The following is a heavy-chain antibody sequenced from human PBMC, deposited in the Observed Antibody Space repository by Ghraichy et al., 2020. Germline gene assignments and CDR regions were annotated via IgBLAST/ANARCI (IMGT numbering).Heavy chain of an antibody. CDR3: ARARDDPYSCVDV. D-gene: IGHD2-15*01. V-gene: IGHV1-18*01. Sequence: ASVKVSCKASGYTFNTYGITWVRQAPGQGLEWMGWINVYKGNTYYARKLQGRVTMTTDTSTSTAYMELRSLRSDDTAVYYCARARDDPYSCVDVWGQGTTVTVSS. J-gene: IGHJ6*02. CDR1: GYTFNTYG. CDR2: INVYKGNT.